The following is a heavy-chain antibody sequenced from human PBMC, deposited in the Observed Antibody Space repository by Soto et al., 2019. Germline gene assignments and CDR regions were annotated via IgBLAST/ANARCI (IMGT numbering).Heavy chain of an antibody. J-gene: IGHJ4*02. CDR1: GFTLRNYA. CDR3: AKAKNDYNWDNRPPFDY. Sequence: XESLLLSCEASGFTLRNYAMTWVRQAPGKGLEWVSLISANDVGTYYAESVKTRFTISTDQSRNTVYLQMDRLRADDTAIYYWAKAKNDYNWDNRPPFDYWGQGTLVTVSS. V-gene: IGHV3-23*01. D-gene: IGHD1-20*01. CDR2: ISANDVGT.